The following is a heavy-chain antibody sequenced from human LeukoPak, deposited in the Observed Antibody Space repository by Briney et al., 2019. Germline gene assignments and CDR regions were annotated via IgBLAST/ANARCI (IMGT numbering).Heavy chain of an antibody. D-gene: IGHD2-15*01. CDR2: IYYTGNT. J-gene: IGHJ4*02. Sequence: SETLSLTCTVSGGSISSYYWSWIRQPPGKGLEWIGYIYYTGNTNYNPSLKSRVTISVDTSKNQFSLKLTSVTAADTAVYYCARRAGYFRSGDYFDYWGQGTLVTVSS. CDR3: ARRAGYFRSGDYFDY. CDR1: GGSISSYY. V-gene: IGHV4-59*01.